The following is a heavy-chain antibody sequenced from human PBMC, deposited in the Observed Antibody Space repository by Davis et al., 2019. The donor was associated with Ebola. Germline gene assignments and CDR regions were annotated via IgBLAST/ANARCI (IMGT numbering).Heavy chain of an antibody. CDR2: IKQDGSEK. V-gene: IGHV3-7*01. J-gene: IGHJ3*02. Sequence: GESLKISCAASGFTFSSYWMSWVRQAPGKGLEWVANIKQDGSEKYYVDSVKGRFTISRDNAKNSLYLQMNSLRAEDTAVYYCARDPYGGNSADDAFDIWGQGTMVTVSS. CDR1: GFTFSSYW. D-gene: IGHD4-23*01. CDR3: ARDPYGGNSADDAFDI.